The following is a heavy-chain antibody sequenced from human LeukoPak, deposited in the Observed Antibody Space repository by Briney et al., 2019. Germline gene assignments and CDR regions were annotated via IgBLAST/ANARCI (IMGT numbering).Heavy chain of an antibody. CDR3: ARRGFGSGWYGY. V-gene: IGHV4-34*01. J-gene: IGHJ4*02. D-gene: IGHD6-19*01. Sequence: SETLSLTCTVSGGSISSYYWSWIRQPPGKGLEWIGEINHSGSTNYNPSLKSRVTISVDTSKNQFSLKLSSVTAADTAVYYCARRGFGSGWYGYWGQGTLVTVSS. CDR1: GGSISSYY. CDR2: INHSGST.